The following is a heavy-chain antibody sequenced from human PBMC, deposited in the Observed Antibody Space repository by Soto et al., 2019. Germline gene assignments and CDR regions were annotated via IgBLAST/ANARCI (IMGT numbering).Heavy chain of an antibody. J-gene: IGHJ6*02. CDR1: GFSLSTSGVG. CDR3: IQSRCGGDCLQSYASHYYYGMDV. Sequence: QITLKESGPTLVKPTQTLTLTCTFSGFSLSTSGVGVGWIRQPPGKALEWLALIYWDDDKRYSPALRSRPTISNDTSKHQVVLTMTNMAPVDTATYHCIQSRCGGDCLQSYASHYYYGMDVWGQGTTVTVSS. V-gene: IGHV2-5*02. CDR2: IYWDDDK. D-gene: IGHD2-21*02.